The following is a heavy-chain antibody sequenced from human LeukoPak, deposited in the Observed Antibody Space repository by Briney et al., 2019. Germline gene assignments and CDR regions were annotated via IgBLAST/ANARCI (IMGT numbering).Heavy chain of an antibody. J-gene: IGHJ6*03. Sequence: ASVKVSCKASGYTFTAYYMHWVRQAPGQGLEWMGWIYPNSGGTNYAQKFQGRVTMTRDTSISTAYMELSRLKSDDTAVYYCARDGIAAAGISGAYYMDVWGKGTTVTISS. CDR2: IYPNSGGT. CDR3: ARDGIAAAGISGAYYMDV. CDR1: GYTFTAYY. D-gene: IGHD6-13*01. V-gene: IGHV1-2*02.